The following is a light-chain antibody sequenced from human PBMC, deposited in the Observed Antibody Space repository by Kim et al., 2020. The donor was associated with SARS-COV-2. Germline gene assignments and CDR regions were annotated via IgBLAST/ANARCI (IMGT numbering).Light chain of an antibody. J-gene: IGKJ1*01. CDR2: AAS. V-gene: IGKV1-8*01. CDR3: QQYYSYLPT. Sequence: AIRITQSPSSLSASTGDRVTITCRASQGISSYLTWYQQKPGKAPKLLIYAASTLQSGVPSRFSGSGSGTDFTLTISCLQPEDFATYYCQQYYSYLPTFGQGTKVDIK. CDR1: QGISSY.